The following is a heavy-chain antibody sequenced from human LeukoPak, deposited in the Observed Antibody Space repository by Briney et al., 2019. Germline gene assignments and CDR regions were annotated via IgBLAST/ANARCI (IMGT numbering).Heavy chain of an antibody. CDR1: GFTFSSYA. CDR2: ISGSGGST. J-gene: IGHJ3*02. Sequence: GGSLRLSCAASGFTFSSYAMSWVRQAPGKGLEWVSAISGSGGSTYYADSVKGRFTISRDNSKNTLYLQMNSLRAEDTAVYYCAKAAYYDFWSGYSGDAFDIWGQGTMVTVSS. CDR3: AKAAYYDFWSGYSGDAFDI. V-gene: IGHV3-23*01. D-gene: IGHD3-3*01.